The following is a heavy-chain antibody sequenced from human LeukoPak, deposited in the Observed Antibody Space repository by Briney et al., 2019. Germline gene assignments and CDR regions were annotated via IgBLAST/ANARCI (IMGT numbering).Heavy chain of an antibody. CDR2: IYYSGST. D-gene: IGHD4-23*01. CDR3: ARSFYGGNSRWFDP. Sequence: SETLSLTCTVSGGSISSYYWSWIRQSPGKGLEWIGYIYYSGSTNYNPSLKSRVTISVDTSKNQFSLKLSSVTAADTAVYYCARSFYGGNSRWFDPWGQGTLVTVSS. J-gene: IGHJ5*02. V-gene: IGHV4-59*01. CDR1: GGSISSYY.